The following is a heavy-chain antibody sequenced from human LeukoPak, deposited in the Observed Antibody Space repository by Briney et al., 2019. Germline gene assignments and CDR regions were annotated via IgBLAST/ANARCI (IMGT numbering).Heavy chain of an antibody. CDR2: IYSAGSS. CDR1: GFSVSNNY. V-gene: IGHV3-53*01. CDR3: ARDRSYYDSSGYSWKLES. J-gene: IGHJ4*02. D-gene: IGHD3-22*01. Sequence: GVLRLSCEASGFSVSNNYMSWVRQAPGKGLEWVSVIYSAGSSLYAESVRGRFTISRDYSTNTLSLQMNSLRAEDTAVYYCARDRSYYDSSGYSWKLESWGQGILVTVSS.